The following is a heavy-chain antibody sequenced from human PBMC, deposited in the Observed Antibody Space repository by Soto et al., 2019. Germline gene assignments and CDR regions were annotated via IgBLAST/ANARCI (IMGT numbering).Heavy chain of an antibody. Sequence: QVQLVESGGGLVKPGGSLRLSCAASGFTFSDYYMSWIRQAPGKGLEWVSYISSSGSTIYYADSVKGRFTISRDNAKNSLYLQMNSLRAEDTAVYYCARGDEYQLLFSLYYYYGMDVWGQGTAVTVSS. J-gene: IGHJ6*02. CDR1: GFTFSDYY. D-gene: IGHD2-2*01. V-gene: IGHV3-11*01. CDR3: ARGDEYQLLFSLYYYYGMDV. CDR2: ISSSGSTI.